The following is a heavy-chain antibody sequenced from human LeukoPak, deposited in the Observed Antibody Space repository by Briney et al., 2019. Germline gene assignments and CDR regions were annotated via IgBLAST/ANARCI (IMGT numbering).Heavy chain of an antibody. J-gene: IGHJ5*02. CDR3: ARLITIFGVASNWFDP. CDR1: GGSISSSSYY. V-gene: IGHV4-39*07. D-gene: IGHD3-3*01. Sequence: ASETLSLTCTVSGGSISSSSYYWGWIRQPPGKGLEWIGSIYYSGSTYYNPSLKSRVTISVDTSKNQFSLKLSSVTAADTAVYYCARLITIFGVASNWFDPWGQGTLVTVSS. CDR2: IYYSGST.